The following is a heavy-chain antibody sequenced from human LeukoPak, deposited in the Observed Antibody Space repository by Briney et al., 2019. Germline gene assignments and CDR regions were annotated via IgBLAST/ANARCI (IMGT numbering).Heavy chain of an antibody. CDR3: VRDYDIYGLDY. CDR1: GFTFSRHW. D-gene: IGHD3-3*02. J-gene: IGHJ4*02. Sequence: PGGSRRLSCAASGFTFSRHWMHWVRQAPGKGLVCVARIKSDGTYTSYADSVKGRFTISRDNAKNTLWLQMNSLRVEDTAVYYCVRDYDIYGLDYWGQGTLVTVSS. CDR2: IKSDGTYT. V-gene: IGHV3-74*01.